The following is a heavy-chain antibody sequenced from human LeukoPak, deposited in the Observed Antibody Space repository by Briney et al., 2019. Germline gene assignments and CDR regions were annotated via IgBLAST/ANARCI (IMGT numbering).Heavy chain of an antibody. CDR3: ARVRRSSGWYNWFDP. D-gene: IGHD6-19*01. V-gene: IGHV4-38-2*01. CDR1: GYSISSGYY. Sequence: SETLSLTCAVSGYSISSGYYWGWIRQPPGKGLEWIGSIYHSGSTYYNPSLKSRVTISVDTSKNQFSLKLSSVTAADTALYYCARVRRSSGWYNWFDPWGQGTLVTVSS. J-gene: IGHJ5*02. CDR2: IYHSGST.